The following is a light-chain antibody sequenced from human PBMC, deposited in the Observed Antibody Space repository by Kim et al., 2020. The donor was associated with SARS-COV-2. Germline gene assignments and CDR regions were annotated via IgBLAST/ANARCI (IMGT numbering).Light chain of an antibody. CDR1: QGIKNW. J-gene: IGKJ4*01. CDR2: DAS. V-gene: IGKV1-12*01. CDR3: QQGSSFPLN. Sequence: DIQMTQSPSSVSASVGDRVTITCRASQGIKNWLIWYQQKPGKAPTLLIYDASTVERGVPPRFSGSGSGTAFSLTISSLQPEDFATYFCQQGSSFPLNYGGGTKVDIK.